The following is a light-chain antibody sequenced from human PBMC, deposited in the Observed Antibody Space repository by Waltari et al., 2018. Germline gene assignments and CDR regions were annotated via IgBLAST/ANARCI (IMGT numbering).Light chain of an antibody. Sequence: EIVMTQSPATLSVSPGERATLSCRASQSVSSNLAWYQQKPGQAPRLLIYGASTRATGSPAGFSCSGSGTEFTLTISSLQSEDFAVYYCQQYNNWPRTFGQGTKVEIK. CDR3: QQYNNWPRT. V-gene: IGKV3-15*01. J-gene: IGKJ1*01. CDR1: QSVSSN. CDR2: GAS.